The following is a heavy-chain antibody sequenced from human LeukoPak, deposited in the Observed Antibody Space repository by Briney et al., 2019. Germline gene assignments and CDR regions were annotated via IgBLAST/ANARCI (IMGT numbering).Heavy chain of an antibody. V-gene: IGHV4-34*01. J-gene: IGHJ4*02. Sequence: SETLSLTCAVYGGSFSGYYWSWIRQPPGKGLECIGEIHHSGSTNYNPSLKSRVTLSVDTSKNQFSLKLSSVTAAGTAVYYCARSRGWLQSHPLGYWGQGTLVTVSS. CDR3: ARSRGWLQSHPLGY. CDR1: GGSFSGYY. CDR2: IHHSGST. D-gene: IGHD5-24*01.